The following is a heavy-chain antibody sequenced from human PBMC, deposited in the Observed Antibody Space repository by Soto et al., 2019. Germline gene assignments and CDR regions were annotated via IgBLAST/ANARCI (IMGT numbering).Heavy chain of an antibody. J-gene: IGHJ4*02. CDR1: GGSFSGDY. D-gene: IGHD3-3*01. CDR3: ARIRDFWSGYYRTYSFDY. V-gene: IGHV4-34*01. CDR2: INHRGST. Sequence: AETLSLTCAFEGGSFSGDYWRWIREPPGKGREWSGEINHRGSTNYNPSLKSLVTISVDTSKNQFSLKLSSVTAADTAVSYCARIRDFWSGYYRTYSFDYWGQGTPVTVSP.